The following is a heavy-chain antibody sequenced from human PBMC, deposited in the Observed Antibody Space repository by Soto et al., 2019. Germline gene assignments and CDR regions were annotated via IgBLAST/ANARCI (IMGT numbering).Heavy chain of an antibody. CDR1: GASMNNGGYY. J-gene: IGHJ6*02. Sequence: PSETLSVPCPVSGASMNNGGYYWSWIRQHPGEGLEWIGYIYYTGSTYYSSSLKSRATISLDMSKNQFSLKLSSVTAADTAVYYCAREGYCSGDNCYTYYGLAVWGQGTTVTVSS. D-gene: IGHD2-2*02. V-gene: IGHV4-31*03. CDR2: IYYTGST. CDR3: AREGYCSGDNCYTYYGLAV.